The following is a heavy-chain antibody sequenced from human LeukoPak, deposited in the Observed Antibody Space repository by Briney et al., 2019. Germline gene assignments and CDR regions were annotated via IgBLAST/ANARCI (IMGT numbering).Heavy chain of an antibody. CDR2: INHSGST. V-gene: IGHV4-34*01. Sequence: SETLSLTCAVYGGSFSGYYWSWIRQPPGKGLEWIGEINHSGSTNYNPSLKSLVTISVDTSKNQFSLKRSSVTAADTALYYCARDIGRWLQLAYYYGMDVWGQGTTVTVSS. D-gene: IGHD1-1*01. CDR3: ARDIGRWLQLAYYYGMDV. J-gene: IGHJ6*02. CDR1: GGSFSGYY.